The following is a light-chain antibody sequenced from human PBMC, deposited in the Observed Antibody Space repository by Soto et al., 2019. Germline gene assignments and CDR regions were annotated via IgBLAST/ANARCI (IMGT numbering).Light chain of an antibody. CDR3: SSYTSSSPRV. V-gene: IGLV2-14*01. J-gene: IGLJ1*01. Sequence: QSVLTQPASVSGSPGQSITISCTGTSSDVGGYNYVSWYQQHPGKAPKLMIYDVSNRPLGVSNRFSGSKSGNTASLTISGLQSEDEADYYCSSYTSSSPRVFGTGTKLTVL. CDR1: SSDVGGYNY. CDR2: DVS.